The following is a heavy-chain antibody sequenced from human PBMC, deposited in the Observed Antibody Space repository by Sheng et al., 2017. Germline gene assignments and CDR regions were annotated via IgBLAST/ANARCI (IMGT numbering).Heavy chain of an antibody. CDR1: GFTFGDYA. J-gene: IGHJ6*02. CDR3: TRDHTIFGVVGQGMDV. V-gene: IGHV3-49*04. D-gene: IGHD3-3*01. CDR2: IRSKAYGGTT. Sequence: EVQLVEPGGGLVQPGRSLRLSCTASGFTFGDYAMSWVRQAPGKGLEWVGFIRSKAYGGTTEYAASVKGRFTISRDDSKSIAYLQMNSLKTEDTAVYYCTRDHTIFGVVGQGMDVWDQGP.